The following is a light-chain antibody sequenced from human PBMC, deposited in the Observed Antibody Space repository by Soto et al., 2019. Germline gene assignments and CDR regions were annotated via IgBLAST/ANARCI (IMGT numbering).Light chain of an antibody. CDR2: DAS. V-gene: IGKV3D-20*02. Sequence: EIALTQSPGILSLSPGERATLSCRASQSVSSSYLAWYQQKPGQAPRLLIYDASNRATGIPARFSGSGSGTDFTLTISSLEPEDFAVYYCQQRSNWPLITFGQGTRLEI. CDR1: QSVSSSY. J-gene: IGKJ5*01. CDR3: QQRSNWPLIT.